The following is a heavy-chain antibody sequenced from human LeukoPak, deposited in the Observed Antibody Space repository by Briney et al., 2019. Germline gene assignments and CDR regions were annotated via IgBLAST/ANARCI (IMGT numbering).Heavy chain of an antibody. CDR1: GYSFTNYW. CDR2: IYPGDSDT. CDR3: ARRRYCTSRSCYGGVDGFDI. D-gene: IGHD2-2*01. Sequence: GESLKISCKGSGYSFTNYWVGWVRQMPGKGPEWMGIIYPGDSDTRYRPSFQGQVTISADKAISTAYLQWSSLKASDTAMYYCARRRYCTSRSCYGGVDGFDIWGQGTMVTVSS. J-gene: IGHJ3*02. V-gene: IGHV5-51*01.